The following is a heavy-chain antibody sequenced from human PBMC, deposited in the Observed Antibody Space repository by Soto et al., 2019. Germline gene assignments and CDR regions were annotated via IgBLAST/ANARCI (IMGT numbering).Heavy chain of an antibody. CDR2: ISYDGSNQ. D-gene: IGHD5-18*01. J-gene: IGHJ6*02. V-gene: IGHV3-30*18. CDR3: AKESHRDTAYGMDV. CDR1: GFTFSIYG. Sequence: QVQVVESGGGVVQPGRSLRLSCAASGFTFSIYGMHWVRQAPGKGLEWVAVISYDGSNQYYGGSVKGRFTISRDNSKNMVFLQMNSLGAEDTAVYYCAKESHRDTAYGMDVWGQGTTVTVSS.